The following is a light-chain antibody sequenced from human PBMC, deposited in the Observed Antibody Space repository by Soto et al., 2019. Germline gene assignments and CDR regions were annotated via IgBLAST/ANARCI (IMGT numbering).Light chain of an antibody. V-gene: IGKV1-33*01. CDR2: DAS. CDR3: QQYDNLPLT. CDR1: QDIANY. Sequence: DIQMTQSPSSLSASVGDRVTITCQASQDIANYLNWYQQKAGRAPKFLIYDASNLETGVPSRFSGSGSGTDFTLTISSLQPEDIATYYRQQYDNLPLTFGGGTKVDIK. J-gene: IGKJ4*01.